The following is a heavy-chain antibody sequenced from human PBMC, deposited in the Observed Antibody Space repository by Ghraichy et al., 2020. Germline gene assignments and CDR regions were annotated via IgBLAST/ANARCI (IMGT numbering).Heavy chain of an antibody. CDR1: GGSFSGYY. V-gene: IGHV4-34*01. Sequence: SETLSLTCAVYGGSFSGYYWNWIRQPPGKGLEWIGEINHSGSTNYNPSLKSRVTISVDTSKNQFSLKLSSVTAADTAVYYCARERRRAAFDIWGQGTMVTVSS. CDR2: INHSGST. CDR3: ARERRRAAFDI. J-gene: IGHJ3*02.